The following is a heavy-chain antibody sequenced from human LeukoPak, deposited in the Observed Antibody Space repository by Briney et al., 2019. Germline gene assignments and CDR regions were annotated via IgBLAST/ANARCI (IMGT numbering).Heavy chain of an antibody. CDR1: GFTFSSYS. Sequence: QPGGSLRLSCAASGFTFSSYSMNWVRQAPGKGLEWVSYISSSSTTIYYADSVKGRFTISRDNAKNSLYLQMNSLRAEDTAVYYCARDSGSSSYYWFDSWGQGILVTVSS. J-gene: IGHJ5*01. V-gene: IGHV3-48*04. CDR3: ARDSGSSSYYWFDS. D-gene: IGHD3-22*01. CDR2: ISSSSTTI.